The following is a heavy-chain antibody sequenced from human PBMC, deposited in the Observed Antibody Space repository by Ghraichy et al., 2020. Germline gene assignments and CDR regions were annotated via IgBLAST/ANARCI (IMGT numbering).Heavy chain of an antibody. J-gene: IGHJ3*02. CDR2: FDPEDGET. D-gene: IGHD6-19*01. CDR1: GYTLTELS. V-gene: IGHV1-24*01. Sequence: ATVKVSCKVSGYTLTELSMHWVRQAPGKGLEWMGGFDPEDGETIYAQKFQGRVTMTEDTSTDTAYMELSSLRSEDTAVYYCATDEWLDHHDTFDIWGQGTMVTVSS. CDR3: ATDEWLDHHDTFDI.